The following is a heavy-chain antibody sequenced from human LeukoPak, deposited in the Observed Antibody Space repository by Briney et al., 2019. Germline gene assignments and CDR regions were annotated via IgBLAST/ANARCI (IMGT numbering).Heavy chain of an antibody. J-gene: IGHJ4*02. CDR1: GFTFSSYA. V-gene: IGHV3-30-3*01. CDR2: ISYDGSNK. D-gene: IGHD3-22*01. CDR3: ARDFGETPYYDSSGYYFCY. Sequence: SGGSLRLSCAASGFTFSSYAVHWVRQAPGKGLEWVAVISYDGSNKYYADSVKGRFTISRDNSKNTLYLQMNSLRAEDTAVYYCARDFGETPYYDSSGYYFCYWGQGTLVTVSS.